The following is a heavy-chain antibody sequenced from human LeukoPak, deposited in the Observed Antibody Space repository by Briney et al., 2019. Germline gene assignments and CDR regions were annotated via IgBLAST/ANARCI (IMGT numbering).Heavy chain of an antibody. CDR1: GYTFTGYY. CDR3: ARGVGLDILTGDYVFDY. V-gene: IGHV1-2*06. D-gene: IGHD3-9*01. CDR2: INPNSGGT. Sequence: GASVKVSCKASGYTFTGYYMHWVRQAPGQGLEWMGRINPNSGGTNYAQKFQGRDTMTRDTSISTAYMELSRLRSDDTAVYYCARGVGLDILTGDYVFDYWGQGTLVTVSS. J-gene: IGHJ4*02.